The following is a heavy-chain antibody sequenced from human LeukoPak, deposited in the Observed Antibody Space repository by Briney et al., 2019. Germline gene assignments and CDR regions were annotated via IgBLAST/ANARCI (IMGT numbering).Heavy chain of an antibody. Sequence: GGSLRLSCAASGFTFSSYAMSWVRQAPGKGLVWVSAISGSDGSTYYADSVKGRFTISRDNSKNTLYLQMNSLRAEDTAVYYCAKGNSGYDYVDYYYMDVWGKGTTVTVSS. D-gene: IGHD5-12*01. CDR2: ISGSDGST. CDR1: GFTFSSYA. J-gene: IGHJ6*03. V-gene: IGHV3-23*01. CDR3: AKGNSGYDYVDYYYMDV.